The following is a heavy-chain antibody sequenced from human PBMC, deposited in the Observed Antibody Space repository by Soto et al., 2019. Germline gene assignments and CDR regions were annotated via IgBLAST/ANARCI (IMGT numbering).Heavy chain of an antibody. D-gene: IGHD3-22*01. J-gene: IGHJ4*02. CDR3: AKPYYYDSSGYYQGYFDY. V-gene: IGHV3-23*01. Sequence: EVQLLESGGGLVQPGGSLRLSCAASGFTFSSYAMSWVRQAPGKGLEWVSAISGSGGSTYYADSVKGRFTISRDNSKNTPYLQMNSLRAEDTAVYYCAKPYYYDSSGYYQGYFDYWGQGTLVTVCS. CDR1: GFTFSSYA. CDR2: ISGSGGST.